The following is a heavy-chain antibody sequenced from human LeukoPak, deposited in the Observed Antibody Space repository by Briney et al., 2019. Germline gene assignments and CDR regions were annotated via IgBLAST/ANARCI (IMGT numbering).Heavy chain of an antibody. Sequence: GGSLRLSCAASEFSFSSYTMHWVRQAPGKGPEWVAVISYDGSNKYYADSVKGRFTISRDNSKNTLYLQVNSLRAEDTAVYYCARERRDDYFDYWGQGTLVTVSS. CDR3: ARERRDDYFDY. V-gene: IGHV3-30-3*01. J-gene: IGHJ4*02. CDR1: EFSFSSYT. CDR2: ISYDGSNK.